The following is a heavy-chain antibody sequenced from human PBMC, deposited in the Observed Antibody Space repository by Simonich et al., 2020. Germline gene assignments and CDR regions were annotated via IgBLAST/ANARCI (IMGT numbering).Heavy chain of an antibody. J-gene: IGHJ4*02. Sequence: QVQLVQSGAEVKKPGASVKVSCKASGYTFTGYYMHWVRPAPGQGLEWIVCINPNSEGTNYAQKFQGRVTMTRDTSISTAYMELSRLRSDDTAVYYCASSKRGYNWNDFDYWGQGTLVTVSS. V-gene: IGHV1-2*02. D-gene: IGHD1-1*01. CDR2: INPNSEGT. CDR3: ASSKRGYNWNDFDY. CDR1: GYTFTGYY.